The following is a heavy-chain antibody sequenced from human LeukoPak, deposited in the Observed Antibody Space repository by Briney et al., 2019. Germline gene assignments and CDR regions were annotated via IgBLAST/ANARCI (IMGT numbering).Heavy chain of an antibody. V-gene: IGHV1-69*04. D-gene: IGHD3-22*01. J-gene: IGHJ4*02. CDR1: GGTFSSYA. CDR2: IIPIFGIA. CDR3: ARAQGYYYDSSGYLDY. Sequence: SVKVSCKASGGTFSSYAISWVRLAPGQGLEWMGRIIPIFGIANYAQKFQGRVTITADKSTSTAYMELSSLRSEDTAVYYCARAQGYYYDSSGYLDYWGQGTLVTVSS.